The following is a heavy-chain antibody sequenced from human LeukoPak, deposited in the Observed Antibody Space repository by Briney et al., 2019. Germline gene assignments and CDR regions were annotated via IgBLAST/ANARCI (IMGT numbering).Heavy chain of an antibody. Sequence: PSETLSLTSTVSVGSIIRSFWRFIRHCAGKGLEWIGRVNTSGTTWYNASIKSRVTMSIDASKNQFSLRLTSVTAADTAVYYCARGDYYDGGGRNWFDPWGQGTLVTVSS. D-gene: IGHD3-16*01. V-gene: IGHV4-4*07. CDR1: VGSIIRSF. CDR3: ARGDYYDGGGRNWFDP. J-gene: IGHJ5*02. CDR2: VNTSGTT.